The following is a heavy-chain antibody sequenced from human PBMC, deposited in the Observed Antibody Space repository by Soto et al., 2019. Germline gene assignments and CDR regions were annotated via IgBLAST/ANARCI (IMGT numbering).Heavy chain of an antibody. CDR1: GGSFSGYS. D-gene: IGHD2-15*01. CDR2: VSHSGNT. J-gene: IGHJ4*02. V-gene: IGHV4-34*01. CDR3: ARKTEYCSGATCHITTFDY. Sequence: QVELQQWGAGLLKPSETLSLTCGIYGGSFSGYSWSWIRQSPGMGLEWIGEVSHSGNTNFNPSLKSRVPISVDTSRNQFSLKLSSVAVADTAVYYCARKTEYCSGATCHITTFDYWGQGTLVTVSS.